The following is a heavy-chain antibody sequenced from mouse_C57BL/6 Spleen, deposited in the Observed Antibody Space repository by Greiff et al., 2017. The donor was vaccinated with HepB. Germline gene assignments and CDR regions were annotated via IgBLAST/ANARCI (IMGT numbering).Heavy chain of an antibody. CDR3: ARWEDDYDGDAMGY. Sequence: VQLQQSDAELVKPGASVKISCKVSGYTFTDHTIHWMKQRPEQGLEWIGYIDPRDGSTKYNEKFKGKATLIADKSSSTAYMQLNSLTSEDSAGYFCARWEDDYDGDAMGYWGQGTSVTVSS. CDR1: GYTFTDHT. D-gene: IGHD2-4*01. CDR2: IDPRDGST. V-gene: IGHV1-78*01. J-gene: IGHJ4*01.